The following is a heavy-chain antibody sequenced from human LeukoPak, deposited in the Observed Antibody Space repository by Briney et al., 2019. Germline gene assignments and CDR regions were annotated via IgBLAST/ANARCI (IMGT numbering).Heavy chain of an antibody. CDR1: GYTVTSYY. V-gene: IGHV1-2*02. J-gene: IGHJ6*03. D-gene: IGHD6-19*01. CDR2: INPNSGGT. CDR3: ARGKYSSGWYSDYYYYYMDV. Sequence: ASVKVSCKASGYTVTSYYMHWVRQAPGQGLEWMGWINPNSGGTNYAQKFQGRVTMTRATSITTAYMELRSLRADDTAVYYCARGKYSSGWYSDYYYYYMDVWGKGTTVTVSS.